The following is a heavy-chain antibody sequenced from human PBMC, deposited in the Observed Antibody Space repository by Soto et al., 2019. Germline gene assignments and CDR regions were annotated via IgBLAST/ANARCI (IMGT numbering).Heavy chain of an antibody. V-gene: IGHV3-53*05. CDR2: IYSGGST. CDR1: GFTVSSNY. Sequence: EVQLVETGGGLIQPGGSLRLSCAASGFTVSSNYMSWVRQAPGKGLEWVSVIYSGGSTYYADSVKGRFTISRDNSKNTLYLQMNSLRAEVTALYYCARERRESGDCYGMDVWGQGTTVTVSS. CDR3: ARERRESGDCYGMDV. J-gene: IGHJ6*02.